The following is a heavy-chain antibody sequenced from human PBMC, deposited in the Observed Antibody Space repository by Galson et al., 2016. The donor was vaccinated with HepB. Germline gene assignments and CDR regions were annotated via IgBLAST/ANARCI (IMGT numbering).Heavy chain of an antibody. V-gene: IGHV3-23*01. J-gene: IGHJ6*02. CDR3: AKRPYSYGWHYGMDV. D-gene: IGHD5-18*01. Sequence: SLRLSCAASGFTFSSYSMNWVRQAPGKGLEWVSGITSGGTTYYADSVKGRFTISRDNSKNILYLQMKSLRDEDTAVYYCAKRPYSYGWHYGMDVWGQGTTVTVSS. CDR2: ITSGGTT. CDR1: GFTFSSYS.